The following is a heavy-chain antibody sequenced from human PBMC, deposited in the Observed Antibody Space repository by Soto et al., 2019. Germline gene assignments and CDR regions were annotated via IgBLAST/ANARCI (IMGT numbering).Heavy chain of an antibody. V-gene: IGHV4-59*08. CDR3: ARRYGYSFDY. Sequence: QVQLQESGPGLVKPSETLSLTCTVSAGSISSYYWSWIRQPPGKGLEWIGYIYYSGSTNYNPSLKSRVTISVDTSKNQFSLKLISVTAADTAVYYCARRYGYSFDYWGQGTLVTVSS. D-gene: IGHD1-1*01. CDR1: AGSISSYY. J-gene: IGHJ4*02. CDR2: IYYSGST.